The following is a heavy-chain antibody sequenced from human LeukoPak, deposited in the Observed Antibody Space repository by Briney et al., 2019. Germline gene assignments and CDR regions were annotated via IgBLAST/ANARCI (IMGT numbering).Heavy chain of an antibody. CDR1: GFTFSNYG. CDR2: IRYDGSSE. Sequence: GGSLRLSCAASGFTFSNYGIHWVRQAPGKGLEWVAFIRYDGSSEYYADSVKGRFTISRDNSKNTLYLQMNSLRAEDTAVYYCARGSKEYSYGFDYWGQGTLVTVSS. V-gene: IGHV3-30*02. D-gene: IGHD5-18*01. J-gene: IGHJ4*02. CDR3: ARGSKEYSYGFDY.